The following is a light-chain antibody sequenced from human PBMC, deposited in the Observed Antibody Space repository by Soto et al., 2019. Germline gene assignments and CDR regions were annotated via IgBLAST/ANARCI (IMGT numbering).Light chain of an antibody. CDR1: SSDVGSYNL. Sequence: QSVLTQPASVSGSPGQSITISCTGTSSDVGSYNLVSWYQQHPGTAPKLMIYDANKRPSGVSDRFSGSKSGNTASLTISGLQAEDEAEYYCSSYAGYSTSVVFGGGTKLTVL. CDR2: DAN. CDR3: SSYAGYSTSVV. J-gene: IGLJ2*01. V-gene: IGLV2-23*01.